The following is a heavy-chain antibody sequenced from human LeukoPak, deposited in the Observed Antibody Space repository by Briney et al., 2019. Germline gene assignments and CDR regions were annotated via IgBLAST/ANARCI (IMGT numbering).Heavy chain of an antibody. CDR2: IKHSGST. D-gene: IGHD6-19*01. Sequence: SETLSLTCAVYGGSFSGYYWSWIRQPPGKGLEWIGEIKHSGSTNYNPSLKSRVTISVGTSKNQFSLKLSSVTAADTAVYYCARVSSGSSADYWGQGTLVTVSS. CDR3: ARVSSGSSADY. CDR1: GGSFSGYY. V-gene: IGHV4-34*01. J-gene: IGHJ4*02.